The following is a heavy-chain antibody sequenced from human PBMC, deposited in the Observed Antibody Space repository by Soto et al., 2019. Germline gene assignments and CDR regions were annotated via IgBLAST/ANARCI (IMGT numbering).Heavy chain of an antibody. J-gene: IGHJ6*03. Sequence: GGSPRLSCAASGFTFSSYAMSWVRQAPGKGLEWVSAISGSGGSTYYADSVKGRFTISRDNSKNTLYLQMNSLRAEDTAVYYCAKPKHPGYGDSDLDYYYMDVWGKGTTVTVSS. CDR3: AKPKHPGYGDSDLDYYYMDV. CDR1: GFTFSSYA. D-gene: IGHD4-17*01. V-gene: IGHV3-23*01. CDR2: ISGSGGST.